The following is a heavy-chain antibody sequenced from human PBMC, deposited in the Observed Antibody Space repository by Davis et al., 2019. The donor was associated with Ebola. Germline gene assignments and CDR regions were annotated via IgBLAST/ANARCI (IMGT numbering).Heavy chain of an antibody. D-gene: IGHD5-24*01. Sequence: SETLSLTCTVSDASVSSYYWSWIRQPPGKGLEWIGYVSDSGSTNYNPSLKSRLTISVDTSKNQFSLKLSSVIAADTAVYYCVGGRWLIWGRGTMVTVSS. CDR1: DASVSSYY. CDR3: VGGRWLI. CDR2: VSDSGST. V-gene: IGHV4-59*02. J-gene: IGHJ3*02.